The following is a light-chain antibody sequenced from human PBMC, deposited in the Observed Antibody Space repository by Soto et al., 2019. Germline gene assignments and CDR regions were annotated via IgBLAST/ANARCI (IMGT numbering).Light chain of an antibody. CDR3: QQYGNSLPWT. Sequence: EIVLTQSPGTLSLSPGEGATLSCRASQNVSNNYLAWYQQKPGQAPRLLVYGASRSATGIPDRFSGSGSGTDFTLTISRLETEDFALYYCQQYGNSLPWTFGQGTKVEIK. CDR2: GAS. CDR1: QNVSNNY. V-gene: IGKV3-20*01. J-gene: IGKJ1*01.